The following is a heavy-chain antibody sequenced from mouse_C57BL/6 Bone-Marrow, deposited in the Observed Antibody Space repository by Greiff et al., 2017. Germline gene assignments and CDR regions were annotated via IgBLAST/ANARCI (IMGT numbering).Heavy chain of an antibody. CDR1: GYSFTGYF. CDR2: INPYNGDT. Sequence: DVKLQESGPELVKPGDSVKISCKASGYSFTGYFMNWVMQSHGKSLEWIGRINPYNGDTFYNQKFKGKATLTVDKSSSTAHMELRSLTSEDSAVYYCARSITTVVDWYFDVWGTGTTVTVSS. D-gene: IGHD1-1*01. J-gene: IGHJ1*03. V-gene: IGHV1-20*01. CDR3: ARSITTVVDWYFDV.